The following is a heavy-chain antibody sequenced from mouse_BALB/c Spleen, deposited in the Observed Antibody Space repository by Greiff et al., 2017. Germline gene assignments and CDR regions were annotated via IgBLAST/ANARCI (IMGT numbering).Heavy chain of an antibody. Sequence: QVQLQQSGAELMKPGASVKISCKATGYTFSSYWIEWVKQRPGHGLEWIGEILPGSGSTNYNEKFKGKATFTADTSSNTAYMQLSSLTSEDSAVYYCARFSPYGYYAMDYWGQGTSVTVSS. J-gene: IGHJ4*01. D-gene: IGHD1-1*02. CDR1: GYTFSSYW. CDR2: ILPGSGST. V-gene: IGHV1-9*01. CDR3: ARFSPYGYYAMDY.